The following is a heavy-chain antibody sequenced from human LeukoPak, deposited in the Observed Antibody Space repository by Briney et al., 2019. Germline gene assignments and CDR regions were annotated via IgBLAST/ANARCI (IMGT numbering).Heavy chain of an antibody. V-gene: IGHV1-69*05. CDR2: IIPIFGTA. J-gene: IGHJ4*02. Sequence: SVKVSCKASGDTLSSDAVNWVRQAPGQGLEWMGGIIPIFGTANYAQKFQGRVTITTDESTGTAYMELSSLRSEDTAVYYCARGRDGDYGGALDYWGQGTLVTVSS. CDR1: GDTLSSDA. D-gene: IGHD4-17*01. CDR3: ARGRDGDYGGALDY.